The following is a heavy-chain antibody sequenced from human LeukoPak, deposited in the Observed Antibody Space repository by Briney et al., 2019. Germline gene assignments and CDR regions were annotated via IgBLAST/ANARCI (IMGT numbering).Heavy chain of an antibody. D-gene: IGHD3-22*01. CDR2: INHSGST. V-gene: IGHV4-34*01. J-gene: IGHJ4*02. Sequence: SETLSLTCAVSGGSFSGYYWSWIRQPPGKGLEWIGEINHSGSTNFNPSLKSRVTISVDTSKNQFSLKMSSVTAADTAVYYCARAWGYDSSGYYLGYWGQGSLVTVSS. CDR1: GGSFSGYY. CDR3: ARAWGYDSSGYYLGY.